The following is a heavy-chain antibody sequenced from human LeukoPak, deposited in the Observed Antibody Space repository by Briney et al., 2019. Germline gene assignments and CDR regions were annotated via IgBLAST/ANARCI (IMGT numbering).Heavy chain of an antibody. CDR2: ISGTSGTI. CDR1: GFTLTFYN. V-gene: IGHV3-48*01. Sequence: GGSLRLSCAASGFTLTFYNMNWIRQAPGRGLEWISYISGTSGTIYYADSVKGRFTISRDNSKNTLYLQMNSLRAEDTAVYYCAKGVRSVWGSYRTQYYFDYWGQGTLVTVSS. J-gene: IGHJ4*02. CDR3: AKGVRSVWGSYRTQYYFDY. D-gene: IGHD3-16*02.